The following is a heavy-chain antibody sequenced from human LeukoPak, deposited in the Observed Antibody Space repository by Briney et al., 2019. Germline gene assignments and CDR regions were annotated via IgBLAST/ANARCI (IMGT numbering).Heavy chain of an antibody. Sequence: GRSLRLSCAASGFTFSSYGMHWVRQAPGKGLEWVAVISYDGSNKYYADSVKGRFTISRDNSKNTLYLQMNSLRAEDTAVYYCARDRGRYCGGDCYSFDFDYWGQGTLVTVSS. D-gene: IGHD2-21*02. CDR2: ISYDGSNK. V-gene: IGHV3-30*03. CDR1: GFTFSSYG. CDR3: ARDRGRYCGGDCYSFDFDY. J-gene: IGHJ4*02.